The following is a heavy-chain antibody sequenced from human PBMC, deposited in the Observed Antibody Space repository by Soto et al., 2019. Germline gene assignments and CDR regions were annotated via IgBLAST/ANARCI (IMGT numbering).Heavy chain of an antibody. V-gene: IGHV4-59*08. J-gene: IGHJ3*02. CDR3: ASLTYYYGSGSYPPYAFDI. Sequence: LTCTVSGDSISAYSWSWVRQPPGKGLEWIGNIHYNGNTKYNPSLKSRVSMSVDTSKNQFSLKLSSVTAADTAVYYCASLTYYYGSGSYPPYAFDIGGQGTMVTVSS. D-gene: IGHD3-10*01. CDR2: IHYNGNT. CDR1: GDSISAYS.